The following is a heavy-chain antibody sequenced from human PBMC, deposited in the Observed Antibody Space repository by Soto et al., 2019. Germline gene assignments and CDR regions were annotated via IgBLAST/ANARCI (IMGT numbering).Heavy chain of an antibody. CDR1: GGSIISYY. D-gene: IGHD6-13*01. CDR2: IYYSGST. V-gene: IGHV4-59*08. Sequence: SETLSLTCTVSGGSIISYYWSWIRQPPGKGLEWIGYIYYSGSTNYNPSLKSRVTISVDTSKNQFSLKLSSVTAADTAVYYCARLYDQQLVLDYYYYMDVWGKGTTVTVSS. CDR3: ARLYDQQLVLDYYYYMDV. J-gene: IGHJ6*03.